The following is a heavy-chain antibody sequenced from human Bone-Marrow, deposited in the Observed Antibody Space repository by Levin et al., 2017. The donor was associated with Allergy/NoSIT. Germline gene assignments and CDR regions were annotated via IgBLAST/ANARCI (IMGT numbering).Heavy chain of an antibody. CDR3: TRGERGANFDY. V-gene: IGHV3-73*01. J-gene: IGHJ4*02. CDR1: GFAFSDSA. Sequence: RAGGSLRLSCAASGFAFSDSAMHWVRQASGKGLEWVGRIRSKANSYATAYAASVKGRFTISRDDSKNTAYLQMNSLKTEDTAVYYCTRGERGANFDYWGQGTLVTVSS. D-gene: IGHD1-26*01. CDR2: IRSKANSYAT.